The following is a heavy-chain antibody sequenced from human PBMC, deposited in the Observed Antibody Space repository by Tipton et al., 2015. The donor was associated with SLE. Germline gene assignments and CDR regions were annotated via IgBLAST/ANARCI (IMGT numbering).Heavy chain of an antibody. CDR3: AKAWASGSYLDAFDI. Sequence: SLRLSCTASGFTFSSYAMSWVRQAPGKGLEWVSAISGSGGSTYYADSVKGRFTISRDNSKNTLYLQMNSLRAEDTAVYYCAKAWASGSYLDAFDIWGQGTMVTVSS. CDR1: GFTFSSYA. V-gene: IGHV3-23*01. CDR2: ISGSGGST. D-gene: IGHD1-26*01. J-gene: IGHJ3*02.